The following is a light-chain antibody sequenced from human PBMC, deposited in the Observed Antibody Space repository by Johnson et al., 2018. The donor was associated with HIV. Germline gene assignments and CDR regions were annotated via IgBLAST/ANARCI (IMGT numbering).Light chain of an antibody. CDR2: ENN. CDR3: GTGDSSLEYV. J-gene: IGLJ1*01. Sequence: QSVLTQPPSVSAAPGQKVTISCSGSSSNIGNNYVSWYQQLPGTAPKLLIYENNKRPSGIPDRFSGSKSGTSATLAIPGLQTGDRADYSCGTGDSSLEYVFGTATKVTVL. V-gene: IGLV1-51*02. CDR1: SSNIGNNY.